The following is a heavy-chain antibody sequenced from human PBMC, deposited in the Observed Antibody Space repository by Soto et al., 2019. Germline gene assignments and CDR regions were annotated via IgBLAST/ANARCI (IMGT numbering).Heavy chain of an antibody. CDR1: GGSISSSSYY. CDR3: APSRGGNYLYYYYGMDV. V-gene: IGHV4-39*01. J-gene: IGHJ6*02. D-gene: IGHD1-7*01. CDR2: IYYSGST. Sequence: SETLSLTCTVSGGSISSSSYYWGWIRQPPGKGLEWIGSIYYSGSTYYNPSLKSRVTISVDTSKNQFSLKLSSVTAADTAVYYCAPSRGGNYLYYYYGMDVWGQGTTVTVSS.